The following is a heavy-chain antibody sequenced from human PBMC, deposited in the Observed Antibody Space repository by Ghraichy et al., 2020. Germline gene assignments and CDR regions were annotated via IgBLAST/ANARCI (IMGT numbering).Heavy chain of an antibody. Sequence: LRLSCAASGFIFDNFAMHWVRQAPGKGLEWFSGISWNSGSIGYADSVKGRFTISRDNAKNSLYLQMNSLRPEDTALYYCAKDRTSLPAAPADYCGQGTRVTVSS. D-gene: IGHD2-2*01. CDR3: AKDRTSLPAAPADY. V-gene: IGHV3-9*01. J-gene: IGHJ4*02. CDR2: ISWNSGSI. CDR1: GFIFDNFA.